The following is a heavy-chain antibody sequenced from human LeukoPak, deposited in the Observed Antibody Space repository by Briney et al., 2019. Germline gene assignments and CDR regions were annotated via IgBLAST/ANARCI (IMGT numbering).Heavy chain of an antibody. V-gene: IGHV4-38-2*02. CDR1: GYSISSGYY. Sequence: PSETLSLTGTGSGYSISSGYYWGWIREPPGEGMGWIASIYHSGSTYYNPSLKSRVTISVDTSKNQFSLQLSSVTAAETAVYYCARDRWSYKYYYYYMDVWGKGTTVTVSS. CDR3: ARDRWSYKYYYYYMDV. J-gene: IGHJ6*03. CDR2: IYHSGST. D-gene: IGHD1-26*01.